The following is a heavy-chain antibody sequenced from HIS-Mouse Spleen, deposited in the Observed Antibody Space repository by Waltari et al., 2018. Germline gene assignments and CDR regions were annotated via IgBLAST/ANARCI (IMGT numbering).Heavy chain of an antibody. D-gene: IGHD1-7*01. CDR1: GFTVSSNY. J-gene: IGHJ6*02. CDR3: ASCPWNYGNGMDV. Sequence: VQLVETGGGLIQPGGSLRLSCAASGFTVSSNYMSWVRQAPGKGREWIGSIYYSGSTYSNPSLKSRVTISVDTSKNQCSLKLSSVTAADTAVYYCASCPWNYGNGMDVWGQGTTVTVSS. V-gene: IGHV4-38-2*01. CDR2: IYYSGST.